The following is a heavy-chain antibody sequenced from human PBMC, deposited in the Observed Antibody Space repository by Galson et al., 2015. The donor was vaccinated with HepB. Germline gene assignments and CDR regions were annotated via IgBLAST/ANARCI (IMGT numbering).Heavy chain of an antibody. V-gene: IGHV3-48*02. CDR2: ISSSSSTI. Sequence: SLRLSCAASGFRFSDFAMSWVRQAPGKGLEWVSYISSSSSTIYYADSVKGRFTISRDNAKNSLYLQMNSLRDEDTAVYYCARDSHCSGGSCYYNFDYWGQGTLVTVSS. CDR1: GFRFSDFA. D-gene: IGHD2-15*01. CDR3: ARDSHCSGGSCYYNFDY. J-gene: IGHJ4*02.